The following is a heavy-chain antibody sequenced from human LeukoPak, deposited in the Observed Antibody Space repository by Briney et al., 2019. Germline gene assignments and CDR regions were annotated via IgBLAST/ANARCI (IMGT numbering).Heavy chain of an antibody. D-gene: IGHD3-9*01. Sequence: GGSLRLSCAASGFTFGSYAMHWVRQAPGKGLEWVAVISYDGSNKYYADSVKGRFTISRDNSKNTLYLQMNSLRAEDTAVYYCARGVSYDILTGRGSYFDYWGQGTLVTVSS. J-gene: IGHJ4*02. CDR1: GFTFGSYA. CDR2: ISYDGSNK. V-gene: IGHV3-30-3*01. CDR3: ARGVSYDILTGRGSYFDY.